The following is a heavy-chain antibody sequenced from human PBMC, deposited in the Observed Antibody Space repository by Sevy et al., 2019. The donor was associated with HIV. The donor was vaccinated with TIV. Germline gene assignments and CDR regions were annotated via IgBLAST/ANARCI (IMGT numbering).Heavy chain of an antibody. CDR1: GFTFSSYA. D-gene: IGHD2-15*01. J-gene: IGHJ6*02. Sequence: GGSLRLACAASGFTFSSYAMSWVRLAPGKGLEWVSALSGSGGSTYYADSVKGRFTISRDNSKNTLYLQMNSLRAEDTAVYYCAKAPVVVAASLNYGMDVWGQGTTVTVSS. CDR2: LSGSGGST. V-gene: IGHV3-23*01. CDR3: AKAPVVVAASLNYGMDV.